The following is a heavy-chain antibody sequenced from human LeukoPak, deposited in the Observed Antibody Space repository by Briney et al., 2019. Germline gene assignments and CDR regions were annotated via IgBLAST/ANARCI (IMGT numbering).Heavy chain of an antibody. V-gene: IGHV4-39*01. CDR1: GGSISGGSYY. CDR2: IYYSGST. D-gene: IGHD6-13*01. CDR3: ARHRTRWGGSGIAASIDY. Sequence: SETLSLTCTVSGGSISGGSYYWGWIRQPPGKGLELIGTIYYSGSTYYNPSLKSRGTISVDTPKNHFSLKLSSVTAADTAVYYCARHRTRWGGSGIAASIDYWGQGTLVTVSS. J-gene: IGHJ4*02.